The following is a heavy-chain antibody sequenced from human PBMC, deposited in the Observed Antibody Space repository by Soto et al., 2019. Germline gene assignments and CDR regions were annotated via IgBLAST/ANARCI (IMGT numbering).Heavy chain of an antibody. V-gene: IGHV1-69*06. CDR1: GGTFSSYA. Sequence: ASVKVSCKASGGTFSSYAISWVRQAPGQGLEWMGGIIPIFGTANYAQKFQGRVTITADKSTSTAYMELSSLRSEDTAVYYCARERTNTAMVTSSLYYIFYGMDVWGQGTTVTVSS. D-gene: IGHD5-18*01. CDR3: ARERTNTAMVTSSLYYIFYGMDV. CDR2: IIPIFGTA. J-gene: IGHJ6*02.